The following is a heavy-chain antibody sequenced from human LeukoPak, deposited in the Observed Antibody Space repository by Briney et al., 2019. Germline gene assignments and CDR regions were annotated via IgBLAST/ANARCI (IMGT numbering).Heavy chain of an antibody. J-gene: IGHJ3*02. CDR2: IYPGDSDT. V-gene: IGHV5-51*01. D-gene: IGHD2-2*01. CDR1: GYSFTSYW. CDR3: ASRTLIPAARDAFDI. Sequence: GESLKISCKGSGYSFTSYWIGWVRQMPGKGLEWMGIIYPGDSDTRYSPSFQGQVTISADKSISTAYLQWSSLKASDTAMYYCASRTLIPAARDAFDIWGQGTMVTVSS.